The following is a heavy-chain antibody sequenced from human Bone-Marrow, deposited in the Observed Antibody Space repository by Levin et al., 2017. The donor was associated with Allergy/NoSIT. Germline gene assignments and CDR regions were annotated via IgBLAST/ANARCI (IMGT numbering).Heavy chain of an antibody. V-gene: IGHV3-21*01. CDR1: GFNFSTYN. D-gene: IGHD3-9*01. J-gene: IGHJ6*02. CDR3: ARDRTYGILRNYGMDV. CDR2: INSGSTDI. Sequence: EASVKVSCAASGFNFSTYNMNWVRQAPGKALEWVSSINSGSTDIYYADSLKGRFTISRDNAENSLYLQMNGLRAGDTAVYYCARDRTYGILRNYGMDVWGQGTTVTVSS.